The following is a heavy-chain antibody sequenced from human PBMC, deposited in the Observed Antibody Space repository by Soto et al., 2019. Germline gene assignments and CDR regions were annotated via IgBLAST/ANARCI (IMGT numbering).Heavy chain of an antibody. D-gene: IGHD2-15*01. CDR2: ISSSSSYI. CDR3: ARVKRGYCSGGSCYGFDY. J-gene: IGHJ4*02. V-gene: IGHV3-21*01. Sequence: GGSLRLSCAASGFTFSSYSMNWVRQAPGKGLEWVSSISSSSSYIYYADSVKGRFTISRDNAKNSLYLQMNSLRAEDTAVYYCARVKRGYCSGGSCYGFDYWGQGTLVTVSS. CDR1: GFTFSSYS.